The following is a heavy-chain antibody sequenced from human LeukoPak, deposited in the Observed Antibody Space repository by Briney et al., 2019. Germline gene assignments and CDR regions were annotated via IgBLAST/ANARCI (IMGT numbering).Heavy chain of an antibody. CDR3: ARDITGTTGLGVDAFDI. V-gene: IGHV1-2*04. J-gene: IGHJ3*02. CDR2: INPNSGGT. CDR1: GYTFTNYH. Sequence: ASVKVSCKASGYTFTNYHISWVRQAPGQGLEWMGWINPNSGGTNYAQKFQGWVTMTRDTSISTAYKELSRLRSDDTAVYYCARDITGTTGLGVDAFDIWGQGTMVTVSS. D-gene: IGHD1-20*01.